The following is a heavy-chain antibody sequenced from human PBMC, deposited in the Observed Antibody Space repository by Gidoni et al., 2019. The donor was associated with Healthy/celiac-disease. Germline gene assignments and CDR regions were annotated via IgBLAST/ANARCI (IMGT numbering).Heavy chain of an antibody. Sequence: QLQLQESGPGLVKPSETLSLTCTVSGGSISSSSYYWGWIRQPPGKGLEWIGSIYYSGSTYYNPSLKSRVTISVDTSKNQFSLKLSSVTAADTAVYYCASLPEELRGIGDYWGQGTLVTVSS. CDR2: IYYSGST. CDR3: ASLPEELRGIGDY. V-gene: IGHV4-39*01. J-gene: IGHJ4*02. D-gene: IGHD1-26*01. CDR1: GGSISSSSYY.